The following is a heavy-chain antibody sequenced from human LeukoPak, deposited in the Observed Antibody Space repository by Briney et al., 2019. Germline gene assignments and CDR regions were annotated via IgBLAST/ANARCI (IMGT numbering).Heavy chain of an antibody. J-gene: IGHJ4*02. CDR2: IYTSGST. V-gene: IGHV4-4*07. D-gene: IGHD1-26*01. CDR3: ASRSTSRGSPFDY. Sequence: PSETLSLTCTVSGGSISSYYWSWIRQPAGKGLEWIGRIYTSGSTNYNPSLKSRLTISVDTSMNQFSLKLTSVTAADTAVYYCASRSTSRGSPFDYWGQGTLVTVSS. CDR1: GGSISSYY.